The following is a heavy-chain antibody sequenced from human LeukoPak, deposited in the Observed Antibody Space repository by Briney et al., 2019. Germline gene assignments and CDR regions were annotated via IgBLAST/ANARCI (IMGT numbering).Heavy chain of an antibody. V-gene: IGHV3-74*01. Sequence: GGSLRLSCAASGFTFSSYWMHWVRQAPGKGLVWVSRINSDGSSTSYADSVKGRFTISRDNAKNTLYLQMNSLRAEDTAVYYCARVDDYGSGDYWGQGTLDTVSS. J-gene: IGHJ4*02. CDR3: ARVDDYGSGDY. CDR2: INSDGSST. CDR1: GFTFSSYW. D-gene: IGHD3-10*01.